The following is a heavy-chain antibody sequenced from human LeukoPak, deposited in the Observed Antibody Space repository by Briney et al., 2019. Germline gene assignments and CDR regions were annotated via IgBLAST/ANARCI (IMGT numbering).Heavy chain of an antibody. CDR1: GGTFSSYA. V-gene: IGHV1-69*05. Sequence: SVKVSCKASGGTFSSYAISWVRQAPGQGLEWMGGIIPIFGTANYAQKFQGRVTITTDVSTSTAYMELSSLRSEDTAVYYCASGYSYGSRFDYWGQGTLVTVSS. CDR2: IIPIFGTA. CDR3: ASGYSYGSRFDY. J-gene: IGHJ4*02. D-gene: IGHD5-18*01.